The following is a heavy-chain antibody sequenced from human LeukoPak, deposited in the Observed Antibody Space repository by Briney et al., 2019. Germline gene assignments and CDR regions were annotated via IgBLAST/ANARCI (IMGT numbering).Heavy chain of an antibody. D-gene: IGHD2-21*02. CDR1: GFTFSTYW. J-gene: IGHJ4*02. Sequence: PGGSLRLSCTASGFTFSTYWMTWVRQAPGKGLEWVASINQDENHRHYVPSARGRFTISRDNAKNSLLLQMNSLTAEDTAIYYCARSGPQASDCYHYWGQGTQVTVSS. V-gene: IGHV3-7*03. CDR3: ARSGPQASDCYHY. CDR2: INQDENHR.